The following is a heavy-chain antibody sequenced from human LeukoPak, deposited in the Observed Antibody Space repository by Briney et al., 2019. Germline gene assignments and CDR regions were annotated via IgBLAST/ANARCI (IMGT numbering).Heavy chain of an antibody. V-gene: IGHV4-39*01. D-gene: IGHD4-17*01. Sequence: SETLSLTCTVSGGSISSSSHYWGWIRQPPGKGLEWIGSIYYSGATYYNPSLKSRVTISVDTSKNQFSLKLSPVTAADTAVYHCARHSSVTTFVFDYWGQGTPVTVSS. CDR2: IYYSGAT. CDR1: GGSISSSSHY. J-gene: IGHJ4*02. CDR3: ARHSSVTTFVFDY.